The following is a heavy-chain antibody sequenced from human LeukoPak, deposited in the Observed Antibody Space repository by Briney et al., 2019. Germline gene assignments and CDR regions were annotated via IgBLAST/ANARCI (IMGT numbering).Heavy chain of an antibody. J-gene: IGHJ4*02. D-gene: IGHD3-10*01. V-gene: IGHV3-74*01. CDR3: ARDGVLTMVRGVTSRHFDY. Sequence: GGSLRLSCAASGFTFETYWMHWVRQAPGKGLEWVSCINGYGSITNYADSVKGRFTISRDNAKNTLYLQMNSLRVEDTAVYYCARDGVLTMVRGVTSRHFDYWGQGTLVTVSS. CDR1: GFTFETYW. CDR2: INGYGSIT.